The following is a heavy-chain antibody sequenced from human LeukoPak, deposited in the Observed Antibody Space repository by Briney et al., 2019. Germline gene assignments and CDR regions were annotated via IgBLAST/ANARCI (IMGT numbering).Heavy chain of an antibody. D-gene: IGHD6-19*01. CDR3: ATIYSSGWYLKRTDY. V-gene: IGHV4-34*01. J-gene: IGHJ4*02. CDR1: GGSFSGYY. CDR2: INHSGST. Sequence: SETLSLTCAVYGGSFSGYYWSWIRQPPGKGLEWIEEINHSGSTNYNPSLKSRVTISVDMSKNQFSLKLSSVTAADTAVYYCATIYSSGWYLKRTDYWGQGTLVTVSS.